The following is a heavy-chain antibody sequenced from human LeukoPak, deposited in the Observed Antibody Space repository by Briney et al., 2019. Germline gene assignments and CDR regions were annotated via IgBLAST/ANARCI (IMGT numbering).Heavy chain of an antibody. J-gene: IGHJ3*02. CDR1: GFTFSDYD. CDR3: ARDLLGGGTFDI. D-gene: IGHD3-16*01. V-gene: IGHV3-21*04. CDR2: ISSSSIYV. Sequence: PGGSLRLSCAASGFTFSDYDMNWVRQAPGKGLEWVSSISSSSIYVSYADSVKGRFTISRDNSKNTLYLQMNSLRAEDTAVYYCARDLLGGGTFDIWGQGTMVTVSS.